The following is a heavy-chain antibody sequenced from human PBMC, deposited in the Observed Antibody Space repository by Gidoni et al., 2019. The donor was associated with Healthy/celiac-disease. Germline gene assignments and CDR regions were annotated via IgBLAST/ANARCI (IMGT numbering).Heavy chain of an antibody. Sequence: QVQLQQWGAGLLKPSETLSLTCAVYGGSFSGYYWSWIRQPPGKGLEWIGEINHSGSTNYNPSLKSRVTISVDTSKNQFSLKLSSVTAADTAVYYCARRTRISSKPLDYWGQGTLVTVSS. CDR1: GGSFSGYY. V-gene: IGHV4-34*01. J-gene: IGHJ4*02. D-gene: IGHD1-7*01. CDR2: INHSGST. CDR3: ARRTRISSKPLDY.